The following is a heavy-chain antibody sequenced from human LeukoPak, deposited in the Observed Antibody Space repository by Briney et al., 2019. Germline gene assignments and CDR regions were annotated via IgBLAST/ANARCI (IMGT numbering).Heavy chain of an antibody. V-gene: IGHV3-23*01. CDR2: ISGSGGST. CDR1: GFTFSSYA. J-gene: IGHJ6*02. Sequence: GASLRLSCAASGFTFSSYAMSWVRQAPGKGLEWVSAISGSGGSTYYADSVKGRFTISRDNSKNTLYLQMNSLRAEDTAVYYCAKGDYGSGLNYYYGMDVWGQGTRSPSP. CDR3: AKGDYGSGLNYYYGMDV. D-gene: IGHD3-10*01.